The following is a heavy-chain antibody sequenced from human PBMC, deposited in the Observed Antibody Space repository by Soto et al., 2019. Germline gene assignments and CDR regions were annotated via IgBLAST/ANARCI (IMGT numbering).Heavy chain of an antibody. CDR3: TTDLFPETYYDFWSGYYFDY. J-gene: IGHJ4*02. CDR1: GFTFSNAW. V-gene: IGHV3-15*01. CDR2: IKSKTDGGTT. Sequence: EVQLVESGGGLVKPGGSLRLSCAASGFTFSNAWMSWVRQAPGKGLEWVGRIKSKTDGGTTDYAAPVKGRFTISRDDSKNTLYLQMNSLKTEDTAVYYCTTDLFPETYYDFWSGYYFDYWGQGTLVTVSS. D-gene: IGHD3-3*01.